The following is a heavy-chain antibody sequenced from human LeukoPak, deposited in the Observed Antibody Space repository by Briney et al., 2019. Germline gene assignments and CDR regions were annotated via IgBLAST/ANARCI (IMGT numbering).Heavy chain of an antibody. CDR2: IGTAGDT. J-gene: IGHJ5*02. Sequence: GGSLRLSCAASGFTLSSYDMHWVRQATGKGLEWVSAIGTAGDTYYPGSVKGRFTISRENAKNSLYLQMNSLRAGDTAVYYCARGGRWGAMGGYNWFDPWGQGTLVTVSS. CDR1: GFTLSSYD. CDR3: ARGGRWGAMGGYNWFDP. D-gene: IGHD3-16*01. V-gene: IGHV3-13*04.